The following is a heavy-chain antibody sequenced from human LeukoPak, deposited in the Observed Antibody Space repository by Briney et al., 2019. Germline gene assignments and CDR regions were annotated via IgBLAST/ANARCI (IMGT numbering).Heavy chain of an antibody. Sequence: GGSLRLSCAASGFTFSSYAMSWVRQAPGKGLEWVSYISSVGSTIYYADSVKGRFTISRDNSKNTLYLQMNSLRAEDTAVYYCVKGHCSSTVCYYYYYMDVWGKGTTVTVPS. J-gene: IGHJ6*03. CDR1: GFTFSSYA. CDR3: VKGHCSSTVCYYYYYMDV. D-gene: IGHD2-2*01. V-gene: IGHV3-23*01. CDR2: ISSVGSTI.